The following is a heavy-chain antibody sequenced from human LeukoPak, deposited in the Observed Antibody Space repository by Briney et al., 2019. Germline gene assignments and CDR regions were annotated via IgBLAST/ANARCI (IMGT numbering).Heavy chain of an antibody. Sequence: SETLSLSCAVYGGSFSNYYWNWIRQTPGKGLEWLGEINDRGRANYNPSLMSRVTVSVDTSKNQFSLRLTSVTATDTAIYYCARRWNYGRNYYIDVWGKGATVSVSS. D-gene: IGHD1-7*01. CDR3: ARRWNYGRNYYIDV. V-gene: IGHV4-34*01. J-gene: IGHJ6*03. CDR2: INDRGRA. CDR1: GGSFSNYY.